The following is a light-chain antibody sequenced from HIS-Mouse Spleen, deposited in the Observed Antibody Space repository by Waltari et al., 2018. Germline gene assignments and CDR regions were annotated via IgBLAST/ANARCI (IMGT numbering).Light chain of an antibody. J-gene: IGKJ4*01. Sequence: EIVLTQSPGTLSLSPGERATLSCRASQSVSSSYLAWYQQKPGHAPRLLIYGASSRATGIPDRFSGSGSGTDFTLTISRLEPEDFAVYYCQQYGSSPLTFGGGTKVEIK. CDR3: QQYGSSPLT. V-gene: IGKV3-20*01. CDR1: QSVSSSY. CDR2: GAS.